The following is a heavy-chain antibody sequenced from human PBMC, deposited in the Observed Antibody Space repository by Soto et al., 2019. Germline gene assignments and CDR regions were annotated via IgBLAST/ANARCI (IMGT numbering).Heavy chain of an antibody. V-gene: IGHV3-48*01. Sequence: EVQLVESGGGLVQPGGSLRLSCAASGFTFSSYSMNWVRQAPGKGLEWVSYISSSSSTIYYADSVKGRFTISRDKAKNSLYLQMNSLRAEDTAVYYCAREWPTYYDFWSGFNYMDVWGKGTTVTVSS. CDR3: AREWPTYYDFWSGFNYMDV. CDR1: GFTFSSYS. J-gene: IGHJ6*03. CDR2: ISSSSSTI. D-gene: IGHD3-3*01.